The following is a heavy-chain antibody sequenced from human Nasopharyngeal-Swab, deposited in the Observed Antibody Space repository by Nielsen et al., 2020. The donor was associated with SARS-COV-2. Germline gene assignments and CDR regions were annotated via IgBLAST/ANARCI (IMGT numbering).Heavy chain of an antibody. V-gene: IGHV3-33*01. D-gene: IGHD3-22*01. CDR2: VWFDGTNK. CDR3: ARDSGFTFGYWIFDY. J-gene: IGHJ4*02. Sequence: RQAPGKGLEWVAIVWFDGTNKYYADSVKGRFTISRDSSKNTLYLQMNSLRAEDAAVYYCARDSGFTFGYWIFDYWGQGTLVTVSS.